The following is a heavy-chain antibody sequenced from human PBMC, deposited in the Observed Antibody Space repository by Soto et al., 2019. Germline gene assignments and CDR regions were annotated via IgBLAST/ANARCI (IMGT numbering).Heavy chain of an antibody. CDR2: IDPSDSWT. CDR3: ASLRGLRAVNWSHP. Sequence: PGESLKISCKGSGCSFSNYWISWVRQMPGKGLEWMGRIDPSDSWTHYSPSFQGHVTISADKSISTVYLQWSSLKASDTAMYYCASLRGLRAVNWSHPRGQATLVTVSS. D-gene: IGHD2-21*02. V-gene: IGHV5-10-1*01. CDR1: GCSFSNYW. J-gene: IGHJ5*02.